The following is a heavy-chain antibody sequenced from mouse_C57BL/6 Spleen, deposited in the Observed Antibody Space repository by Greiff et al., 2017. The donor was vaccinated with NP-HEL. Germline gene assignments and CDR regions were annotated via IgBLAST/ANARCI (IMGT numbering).Heavy chain of an antibody. Sequence: VKLQESGAELVRPGASVTLSCKASGYTFTDYEMHWVKQTPVHGLEWIGAIDPETGGTAYNQKFKGKAILTADKSSSTAYMELRSLTSEDSAVYYCTRWGTTVVATKGYAMDYWGQGTSVTVSS. J-gene: IGHJ4*01. CDR1: GYTFTDYE. CDR3: TRWGTTVVATKGYAMDY. D-gene: IGHD1-1*01. CDR2: IDPETGGT. V-gene: IGHV1-15*01.